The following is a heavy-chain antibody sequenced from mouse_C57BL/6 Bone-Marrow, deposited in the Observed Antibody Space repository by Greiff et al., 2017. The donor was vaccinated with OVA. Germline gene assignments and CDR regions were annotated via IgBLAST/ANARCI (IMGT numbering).Heavy chain of an antibody. J-gene: IGHJ2*01. CDR1: GFTIKDDY. V-gene: IGHV14-4*01. Sequence: VQLQQSGAELVRPGASVKLSCTASGFTIKDDYMHWVKERPEQGLEWIGWSDPENGDTEYASKFQGKVTITADTSSKTVYLHLSSLTSEDTAVYCCTTYRYWGQGTTLTVSS. CDR2: SDPENGDT. CDR3: TTYRY.